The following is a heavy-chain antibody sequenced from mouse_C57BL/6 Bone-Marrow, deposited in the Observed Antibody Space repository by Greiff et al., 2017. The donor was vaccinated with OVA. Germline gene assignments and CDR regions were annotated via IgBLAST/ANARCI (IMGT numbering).Heavy chain of an antibody. V-gene: IGHV1-55*01. CDR1: GYTFTSYW. CDR3: ARATTDLFDY. D-gene: IGHD1-1*01. Sequence: VKLQEPGAELVKPGASVKMSCKASGYTFTSYWITWVKQRPGQGLEWIGDIYPGSGSTNYNEKFKSKATLTVDTSSSTAYMQLSSLTSEDSAVYYCARATTDLFDYWGQGTTLTVSS. J-gene: IGHJ2*01. CDR2: IYPGSGST.